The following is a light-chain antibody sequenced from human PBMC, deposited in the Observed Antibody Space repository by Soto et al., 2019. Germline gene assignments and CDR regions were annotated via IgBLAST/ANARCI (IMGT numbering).Light chain of an antibody. CDR3: QQYGSSPPYT. V-gene: IGKV3-20*01. Sequence: EIVLTQSPGTLSLSPGERATVSCRASQSVSSSYLAGYQQKPGQAPRLLIYGASSRATGIPDRFSGRGSGTDFTLTISRLEPEDFAVYYCQQYGSSPPYTFGQGTKLEIK. J-gene: IGKJ2*01. CDR1: QSVSSSY. CDR2: GAS.